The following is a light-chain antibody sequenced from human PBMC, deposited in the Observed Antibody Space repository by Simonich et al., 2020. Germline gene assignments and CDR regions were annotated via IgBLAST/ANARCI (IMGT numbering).Light chain of an antibody. J-gene: IGKJ2*01. Sequence: DIVMTQSPDSLAVSLGERATINCKSSQSVLYSSNNKNYLAWYQQKPGPPPNLLIYWASTRESWVPDRFSGSGSGTDFTLTISSLQAEDVAVYYCQQYYSTPYTFGQGTKLEIK. CDR1: QSVLYSSNNKNY. CDR3: QQYYSTPYT. CDR2: WAS. V-gene: IGKV4-1*01.